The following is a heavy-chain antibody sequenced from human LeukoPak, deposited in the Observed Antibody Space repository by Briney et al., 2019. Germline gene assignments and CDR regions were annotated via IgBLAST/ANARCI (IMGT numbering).Heavy chain of an antibody. V-gene: IGHV1-46*01. CDR1: GYTFTSYY. CDR3: ARGSGNYYYYMDV. Sequence: GASVTVSCKASGYTFTSYYMHWVRQAPGQGLEWMGIINPSGGSTSYAQKFQGRVTMTRDMSTSTVYMELSSLRSEDTAVYYCARGSGNYYYYMDVWGKGTTVTVSS. CDR2: INPSGGST. D-gene: IGHD3-10*01. J-gene: IGHJ6*03.